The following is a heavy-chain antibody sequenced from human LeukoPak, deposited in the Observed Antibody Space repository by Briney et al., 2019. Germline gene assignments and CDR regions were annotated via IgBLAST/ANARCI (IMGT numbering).Heavy chain of an antibody. CDR3: ARGGSVSAYFFDY. D-gene: IGHD3-10*01. Sequence: PGGSLRLSCAASGFIFSNYAMTWARLTPGKGLEWVSAISGSGGTTYYADSVKGRFTISRDSSTNTLYLQLSSLRAEDTAIYYCARGGSVSAYFFDYWGQGTLVTVSS. V-gene: IGHV3-23*01. CDR1: GFIFSNYA. CDR2: ISGSGGTT. J-gene: IGHJ4*02.